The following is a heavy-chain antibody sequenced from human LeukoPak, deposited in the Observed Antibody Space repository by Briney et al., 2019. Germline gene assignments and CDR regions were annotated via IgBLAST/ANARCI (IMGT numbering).Heavy chain of an antibody. CDR3: ASEFRSGHMGLDAFDI. CDR2: ISCDGSNK. CDR1: GFIFGSYA. J-gene: IGHJ3*02. V-gene: IGHV3-30-3*01. D-gene: IGHD6-19*01. Sequence: GRSLRLSCAASGFIFGSYAMHWVRQAPGKGLEWVALISCDGSNKYHADSVKGRFTISRDNSDNTLYLQMNSLRPEDTAVYYCASEFRSGHMGLDAFDIWGQGTMVTVSS.